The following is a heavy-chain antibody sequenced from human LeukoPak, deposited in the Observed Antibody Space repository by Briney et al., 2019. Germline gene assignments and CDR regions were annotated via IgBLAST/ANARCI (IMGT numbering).Heavy chain of an antibody. J-gene: IGHJ4*02. D-gene: IGHD3-22*01. CDR2: ISSSSSYI. CDR3: ARTEDYDSSLTDY. Sequence: PGRSLRLSCAASGFTFSSYAMHWVRQAPGKGLEWVSSISSSSSYIYYADSVKGRFTISRDNAKNSLYLQMNSLRAEDTAVYYCARTEDYDSSLTDYWGQGTLVTVSS. V-gene: IGHV3-21*01. CDR1: GFTFSSYA.